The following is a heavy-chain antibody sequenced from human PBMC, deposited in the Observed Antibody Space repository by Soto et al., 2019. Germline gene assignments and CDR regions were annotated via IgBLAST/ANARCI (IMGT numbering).Heavy chain of an antibody. CDR1: GFTFSSYG. Sequence: QSGGSLRLSCVASGFTFSSYGMHWVRQAPGKGLEWVAVIWYDGSNKYYADSVKGRFTISRDNAKNTLYLQMNSLRDEDTAVYYCARDSDYYDSSGYYPEYFQHWGQGTLVTVSS. D-gene: IGHD3-22*01. J-gene: IGHJ1*01. V-gene: IGHV3-33*01. CDR3: ARDSDYYDSSGYYPEYFQH. CDR2: IWYDGSNK.